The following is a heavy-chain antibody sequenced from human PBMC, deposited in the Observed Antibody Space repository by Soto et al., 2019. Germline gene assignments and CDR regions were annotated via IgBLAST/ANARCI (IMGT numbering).Heavy chain of an antibody. V-gene: IGHV4-30-4*01. Sequence: SETLSLTCTVSGGSISSGDYYWSWIRQPPGKGQEWIGYIYYSGSTYYNPSLKSRVTISVDTSKNQFSLKLKSVTAADTAVFFCARTGKFYCYDNSGLPFDPWAQGTLVTVSA. CDR3: ARTGKFYCYDNSGLPFDP. CDR2: IYYSGST. CDR1: GGSISSGDYY. D-gene: IGHD3-22*01. J-gene: IGHJ5*02.